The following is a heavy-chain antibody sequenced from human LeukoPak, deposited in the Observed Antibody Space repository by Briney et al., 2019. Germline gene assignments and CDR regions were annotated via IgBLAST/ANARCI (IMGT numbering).Heavy chain of an antibody. CDR2: INPNSGGT. D-gene: IGHD1-26*01. J-gene: IGHJ4*02. CDR3: ARGYLHSGSYYFY. Sequence: ASVKVSCKASGYTFTCYYMHWVRQAPGQGLEWMGWINPNSGGTNYAQKFQGRVTMTRDTSISTAYMELSRLRSDDTAVYYCARGYLHSGSYYFYWGQGTLVTVSS. V-gene: IGHV1-2*02. CDR1: GYTFTCYY.